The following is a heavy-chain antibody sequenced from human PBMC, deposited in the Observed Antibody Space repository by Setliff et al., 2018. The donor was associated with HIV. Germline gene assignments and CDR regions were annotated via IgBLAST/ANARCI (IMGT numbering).Heavy chain of an antibody. J-gene: IGHJ6*03. V-gene: IGHV1-69*05. CDR1: GGIFSRFA. CDR3: ASSAGAVPTTAPYGDYYYYFYMDV. Sequence: SVKVSCKASGGIFSRFAFSWVRQAPGQGLEWMGGIIPIFGTPNYAQKFQGRVTITTDESTNTVYMELYSLTSEDTAIYYCASSAGAVPTTAPYGDYYYYFYMDVWGKGATVTSP. CDR2: IIPIFGTP. D-gene: IGHD1-1*01.